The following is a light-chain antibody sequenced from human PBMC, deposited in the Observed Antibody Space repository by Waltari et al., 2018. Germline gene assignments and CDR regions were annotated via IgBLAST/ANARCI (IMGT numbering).Light chain of an antibody. CDR2: EAT. J-gene: IGLJ3*02. Sequence: ASVSGSPGQSITISCTWASSDVGRYNLVSWYQQHPGKAPKLIIYEATKRPSGVSDRFSGSKSGYTASLTISGLQADDEADYYCCSYTSSSTPRLFGGGTKLTVL. CDR3: CSYTSSSTPRL. CDR1: SSDVGRYNL. V-gene: IGLV2-14*02.